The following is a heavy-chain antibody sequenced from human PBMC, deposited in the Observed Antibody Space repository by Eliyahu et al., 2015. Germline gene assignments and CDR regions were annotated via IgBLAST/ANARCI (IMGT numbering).Heavy chain of an antibody. D-gene: IGHD6-13*01. CDR3: ARGGSLDYFYMDV. Sequence: EVQLVXSGGDLVQPGGSLXLSXGASGFXFTSXWMTWVRQAPGKGLXWVSSMGNSDINIRYAESVKGRFTISRDNARNSVYLQMTGLRAGDTAVYYCARGGSLDYFYMDVWGKGTTVTVSS. J-gene: IGHJ6*03. CDR1: GFXFTSXW. CDR2: MGNSDINI. V-gene: IGHV3-21*01.